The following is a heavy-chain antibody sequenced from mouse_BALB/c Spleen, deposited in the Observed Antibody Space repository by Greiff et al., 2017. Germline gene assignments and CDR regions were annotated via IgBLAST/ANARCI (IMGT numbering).Heavy chain of an antibody. Sequence: QVQLQQPGAELVRPGASVKLSCKASGYTFTSYWINWVKQRPGQGLEWIGNIYPSDSYTNYNQKFKDKATLTVDKSSSTAYMQLSSPTSEDSAVYYCTRSTTLTWDYWGQGTTLTVSS. CDR3: TRSTTLTWDY. CDR2: IYPSDSYT. V-gene: IGHV1-69*02. D-gene: IGHD2-2*01. J-gene: IGHJ2*01. CDR1: GYTFTSYW.